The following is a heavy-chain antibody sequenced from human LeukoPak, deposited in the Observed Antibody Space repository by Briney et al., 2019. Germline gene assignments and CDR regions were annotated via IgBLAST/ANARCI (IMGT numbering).Heavy chain of an antibody. CDR3: ATYSSSWSDY. D-gene: IGHD6-13*01. Sequence: ASVKVSCKASGYTFTSYYMHWVRQAPGQGLEWMGIINPSGGSTSYAQKFQGRVTMTRNTSISTAYMELSSLRSEDTAVYYCATYSSSWSDYWGQGTLVTVSS. CDR1: GYTFTSYY. CDR2: INPSGGST. V-gene: IGHV1-46*01. J-gene: IGHJ4*02.